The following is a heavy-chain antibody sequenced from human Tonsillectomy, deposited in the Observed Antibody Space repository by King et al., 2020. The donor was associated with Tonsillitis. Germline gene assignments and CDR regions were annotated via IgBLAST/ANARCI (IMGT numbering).Heavy chain of an antibody. V-gene: IGHV3-48*01. CDR3: ARDYWYGFDL. CDR2: ITGDSNTI. J-gene: IGHJ3*01. D-gene: IGHD2-8*02. Sequence: VQLVQSGGGLVQPGGSLRLSCAASGFTFSGRSINWVRQGPGKGRGWISFITGDSNTIYYADSVKGRFLISRDNAKNSLYLQMNSLRADDTAVYYCARDYWYGFDLWGQGTMVTVSS. CDR1: GFTFSGRS.